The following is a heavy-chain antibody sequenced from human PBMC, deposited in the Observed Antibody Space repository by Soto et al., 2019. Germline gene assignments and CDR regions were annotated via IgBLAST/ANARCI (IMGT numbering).Heavy chain of an antibody. J-gene: IGHJ6*02. CDR2: IYHTGST. CDR3: ARWGVAMDV. D-gene: IGHD3-16*01. CDR1: GGSVNRFCY. Sequence: SETRSRTWSVSGGSVNRFCYWSWIRQPPGKGLEWLGYIYHTGSTNYQPSLKSRVTISLDTSKNQFSLNLNSVTAADTAVYYCARWGVAMDVWGQGTTVTVSS. V-gene: IGHV4-59*02.